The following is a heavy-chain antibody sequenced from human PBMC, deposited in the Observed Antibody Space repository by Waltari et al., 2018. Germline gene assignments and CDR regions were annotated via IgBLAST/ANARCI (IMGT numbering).Heavy chain of an antibody. V-gene: IGHV1-2*02. Sequence: GAQVKKPGASVRASCKTSGYTFSDYYIYWVRQAPGQGLEWMGWINPKSGATNPAQKFQGRVTLTRDTSTSTVYMELRGLTSDDTAIYYCARDLFPNFWSGYGFDIWGQGTKVTVSS. CDR1: GYTFSDYY. D-gene: IGHD3-3*01. J-gene: IGHJ3*02. CDR3: ARDLFPNFWSGYGFDI. CDR2: INPKSGAT.